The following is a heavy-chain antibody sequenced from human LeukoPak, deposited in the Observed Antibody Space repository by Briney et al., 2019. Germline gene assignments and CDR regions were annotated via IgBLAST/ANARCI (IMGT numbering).Heavy chain of an antibody. Sequence: GGSLRLSCAASGFTFSSYAMSWVRQAPGKGLEWVSAISGSGGSTYYADSVKGRFTISRDNSKNTLYLQMNSLRAEDTAVYYCAKDLSRWSQYQADAFDIWGQGTMVTVSS. V-gene: IGHV3-23*01. CDR2: ISGSGGST. D-gene: IGHD6-13*01. CDR3: AKDLSRWSQYQADAFDI. CDR1: GFTFSSYA. J-gene: IGHJ3*02.